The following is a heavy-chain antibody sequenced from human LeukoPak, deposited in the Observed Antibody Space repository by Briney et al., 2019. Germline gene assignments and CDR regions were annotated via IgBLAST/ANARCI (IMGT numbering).Heavy chain of an antibody. CDR2: VSGGGAYT. CDR1: GFSFSSFA. V-gene: IGHV3-23*01. D-gene: IGHD2-8*01. J-gene: IGHJ4*02. Sequence: GGSLTLSCVGSGFSFSSFAMSWVRQAPGKGLEWVSTVSGGGAYTYYADSVKGRFTVSRDDSKSMHFLQMNSLRPEDTALYFCAKRITVSAGYYLDSGGQGTLVTVSS. CDR3: AKRITVSAGYYLDS.